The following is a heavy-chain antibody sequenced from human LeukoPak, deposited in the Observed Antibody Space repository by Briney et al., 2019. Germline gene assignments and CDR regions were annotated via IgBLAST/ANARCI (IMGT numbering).Heavy chain of an antibody. CDR3: AELGIIMIGGV. Sequence: PGGSLRLSCAASGFTFSSYAMTWVRQAPGKGLEWVSGISVAAGSTYYADSVKGRFTISRDNAKNSLYLQMNSLRAEDTAVYYCAELGIIMIGGVWAKGPTVTISS. J-gene: IGHJ6*04. CDR2: ISVAAGST. D-gene: IGHD3-10*02. V-gene: IGHV3-23*01. CDR1: GFTFSSYA.